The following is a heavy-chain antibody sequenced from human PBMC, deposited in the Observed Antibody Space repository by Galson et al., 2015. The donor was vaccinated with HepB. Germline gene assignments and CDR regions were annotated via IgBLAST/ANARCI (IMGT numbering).Heavy chain of an antibody. V-gene: IGHV1-69*13. CDR3: ARGLPHRDYYYGMDV. Sequence: SVKVSCKASGGTFSSYAIGWVRQAPGQGLEWMGGIIPIFGTANYAQKFQGRVTITADESTSTAYMELSSLRSEDTAVYYCARGLPHRDYYYGMDVWGQGTTVTVSS. CDR1: GGTFSSYA. J-gene: IGHJ6*02. CDR2: IIPIFGTA.